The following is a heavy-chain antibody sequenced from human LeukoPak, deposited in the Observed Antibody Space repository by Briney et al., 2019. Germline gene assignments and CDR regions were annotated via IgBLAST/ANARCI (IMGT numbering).Heavy chain of an antibody. D-gene: IGHD3-16*02. V-gene: IGHV3-23*01. CDR3: AKDWYYDYVWGSYQFDY. Sequence: GGSLRLSCAASGFTFSSYAMSWVRQAPGKGLEWVSAISGSGGSTYYADSVKGRFTISRDNSKNTLYLQMNSLRAEDTAVYYCAKDWYYDYVWGSYQFDYWGQGNLVTVSS. CDR2: ISGSGGST. J-gene: IGHJ4*02. CDR1: GFTFSSYA.